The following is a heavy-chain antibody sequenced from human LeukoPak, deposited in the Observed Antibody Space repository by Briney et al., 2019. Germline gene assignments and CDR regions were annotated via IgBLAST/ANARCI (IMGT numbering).Heavy chain of an antibody. Sequence: SVKVSCKASGGTFSSYAISWVRQAPGQGLEWMGRIIPIFGTANYAQKFQGRVTITTDESTSTAYMELSSLRSEDTAVYYCARDRGYCSGGSCFNWFDPWGQGTLVTVSS. J-gene: IGHJ5*02. V-gene: IGHV1-69*05. CDR2: IIPIFGTA. D-gene: IGHD2-15*01. CDR3: ARDRGYCSGGSCFNWFDP. CDR1: GGTFSSYA.